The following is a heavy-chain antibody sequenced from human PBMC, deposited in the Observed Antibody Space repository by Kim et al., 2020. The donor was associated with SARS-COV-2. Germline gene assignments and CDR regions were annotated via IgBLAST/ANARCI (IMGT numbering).Heavy chain of an antibody. Sequence: SETLSLTCTVSGGSISNYYWSWIRQPPGKGLEWIGYIYYSGSTDYNPSLKSRVTISVDTPKNQFSLKLSSVTAADTAVYYCARSKRLDYWGQGILVTVSS. V-gene: IGHV4-59*13. CDR3: ARSKRLDY. CDR1: GGSISNYY. J-gene: IGHJ4*02. CDR2: IYYSGST.